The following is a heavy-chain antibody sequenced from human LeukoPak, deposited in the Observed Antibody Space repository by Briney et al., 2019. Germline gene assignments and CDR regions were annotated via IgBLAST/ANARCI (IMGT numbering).Heavy chain of an antibody. D-gene: IGHD2-21*02. CDR3: ARDSSIRMFTAIPDY. CDR2: ITYDGSNK. CDR1: GFTFSSYA. J-gene: IGHJ4*02. V-gene: IGHV3-30-3*01. Sequence: RRSLRLSCAAAGFTFSSYAMHWDSQPPGNWREWVAVITYDGSNKNYADSVKGRFTISRDKSKNTLYLQMNSLRAEDTAVYYCARDSSIRMFTAIPDYWGQGTLVTVSS.